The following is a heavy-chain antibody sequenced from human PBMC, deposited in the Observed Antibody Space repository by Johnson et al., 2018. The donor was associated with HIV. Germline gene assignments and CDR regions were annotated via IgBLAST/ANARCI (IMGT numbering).Heavy chain of an antibody. Sequence: QVLLVESGGGVVQPGRSLRLSCAASGFTFNSYALHWVRQAPGKGLEWVAIISYDGSNKYYADSVKGRFTISRDNSKNTLFLQMNSLRAEDTAVYYSGKDRAVAGKGHDAFDIWGQGTMVTVSS. CDR3: GKDRAVAGKGHDAFDI. D-gene: IGHD6-19*01. CDR2: ISYDGSNK. V-gene: IGHV3-30*04. CDR1: GFTFNSYA. J-gene: IGHJ3*02.